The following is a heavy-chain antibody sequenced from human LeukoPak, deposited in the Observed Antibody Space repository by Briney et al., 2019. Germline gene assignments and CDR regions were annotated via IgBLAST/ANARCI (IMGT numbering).Heavy chain of an antibody. CDR3: EKDLKWTHDDYYYGRDV. V-gene: IGHV3-9*01. J-gene: IGHJ6*04. CDR2: ISWNSGTI. Sequence: GGSLRLSCAASGFTFDDYAMNWVRQGPGKGLEWVSGISWNSGTIGYADSVKGRFTISRDNAKNSLYLQMNSLRAEDTALYYCEKDLKWTHDDYYYGRDVGGKGTTVPAPS. D-gene: IGHD1-1*01. CDR1: GFTFDDYA.